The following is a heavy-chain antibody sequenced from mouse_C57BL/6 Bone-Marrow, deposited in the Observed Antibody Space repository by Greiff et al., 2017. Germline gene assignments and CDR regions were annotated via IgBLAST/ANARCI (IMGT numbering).Heavy chain of an antibody. CDR1: GYAFSSSW. CDR3: ANYGRDWFAY. Sequence: VQLQQSGPELVKPGASVKISCKASGYAFSSSWMNWVKQRPGKGLEWIGRIYPGDGDTNYNGKFKGKATLTADKSSSTAYMQLSCLTSEDSAVYFCANYGRDWFAYWGQGTLVTVSA. D-gene: IGHD1-1*01. CDR2: IYPGDGDT. J-gene: IGHJ3*01. V-gene: IGHV1-82*01.